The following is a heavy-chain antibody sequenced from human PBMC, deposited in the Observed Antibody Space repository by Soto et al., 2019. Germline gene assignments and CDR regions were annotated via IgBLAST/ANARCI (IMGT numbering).Heavy chain of an antibody. CDR2: ISSSSTYI. V-gene: IGHV3-21*01. D-gene: IGHD6-19*01. J-gene: IGHJ4*02. CDR3: LIAVAGSFAPDY. Sequence: EVQLVESGGGLVKPGGSLILSCAASGFTFSTYSMNWVRQAPGKGLEWVSYISSSSTYIYYADSVKGRFTISRDNAKNSLYLQMNSLRAEDTAVYYCLIAVAGSFAPDYWGQGTLVTVSS. CDR1: GFTFSTYS.